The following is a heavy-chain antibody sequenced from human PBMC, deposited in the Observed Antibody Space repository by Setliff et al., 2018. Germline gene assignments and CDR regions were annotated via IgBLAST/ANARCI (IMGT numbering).Heavy chain of an antibody. Sequence: NPSETLSLTCTVSGGSISTYYWSWIRQSPGKGLEWIGYVYYSGSATYNPSLKSRVTISVDTSKNQFSLKVRSVTAADTAVYYCARQYCSGGTCYFDYWGQGTLVTVSS. CDR2: VYYSGSA. D-gene: IGHD2-15*01. CDR3: ARQYCSGGTCYFDY. CDR1: GGSISTYY. V-gene: IGHV4-59*01. J-gene: IGHJ4*02.